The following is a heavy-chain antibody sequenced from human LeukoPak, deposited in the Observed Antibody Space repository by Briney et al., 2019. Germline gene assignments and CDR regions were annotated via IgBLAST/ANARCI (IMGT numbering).Heavy chain of an antibody. J-gene: IGHJ4*01. Sequence: GGSLRLSCATSLFIFSMYPMSWVRQAPGKGLEWVSTINFSSGIIYYADSVKGRLTISRDNSKSTLYLQMNSLRAEDTGVYYCAKVSSRHTVPFDFWGHGTLVTVSS. CDR3: AKVSSRHTVPFDF. D-gene: IGHD6-13*01. CDR1: LFIFSMYP. V-gene: IGHV3-23*01. CDR2: INFSSGII.